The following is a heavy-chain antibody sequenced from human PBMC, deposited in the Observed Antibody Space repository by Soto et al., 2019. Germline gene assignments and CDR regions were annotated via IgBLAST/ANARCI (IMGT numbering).Heavy chain of an antibody. V-gene: IGHV1-46*01. CDR1: GYTFTSYY. D-gene: IGHD4-4*01. CDR3: ASPSVRSNYYYYYGMDV. CDR2: INPSGGST. J-gene: IGHJ6*02. Sequence: QVQLVQSGAEVKKPGASVKVSCKASGYTFTSYYMHWVRQAPGQGLEWMGIINPSGGSTSYAQKLQGRVTMTRDTSTSTVYMELISLRAEDTAVYYCASPSVRSNYYYYYGMDVWGQGTTVTVSS.